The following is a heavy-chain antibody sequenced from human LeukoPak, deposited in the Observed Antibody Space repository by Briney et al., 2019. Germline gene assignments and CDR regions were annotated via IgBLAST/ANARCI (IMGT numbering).Heavy chain of an antibody. J-gene: IGHJ6*03. CDR2: ITPNSGGT. CDR3: ARSVDIVVVPAQNSYYMDV. Sequence: GASVKVSCKASGYTFTGYYMHWVRQAPGQGLEWMGWITPNSGGTNYAQKFQGRVTMTRDTSISTAYMELSRLRSDDTAVYYCARSVDIVVVPAQNSYYMDVWGKGTTVTVSS. V-gene: IGHV1-2*02. D-gene: IGHD2-2*01. CDR1: GYTFTGYY.